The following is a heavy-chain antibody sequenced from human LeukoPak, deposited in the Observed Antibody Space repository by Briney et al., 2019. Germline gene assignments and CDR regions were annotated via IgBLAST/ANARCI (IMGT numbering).Heavy chain of an antibody. CDR2: IYHSGST. CDR1: GGSISSYY. Sequence: PSETLSLTCTVSGGSISSYYWSWIRQPPGKGLEWIGSIYHSGSTYYNPSLKSRVTISVDTSKNQFSLKLSSVTAADTAVYYCARELGQLDAFDIWGQGTMVTVSS. CDR3: ARELGQLDAFDI. J-gene: IGHJ3*02. D-gene: IGHD3-16*01. V-gene: IGHV4-38-2*02.